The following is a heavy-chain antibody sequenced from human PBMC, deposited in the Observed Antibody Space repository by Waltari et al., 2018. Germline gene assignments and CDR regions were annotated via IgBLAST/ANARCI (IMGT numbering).Heavy chain of an antibody. CDR2: IHTSTGKP. V-gene: IGHV7-4-1*01. CDR3: AKEWRGDGGSWSPGAFDS. CDR1: GYTFSKYA. Sequence: QVQVVQSGSELKNPGASVKVSCTASGYTFSKYAMNWVRQAPGQGLEWMGWIHTSTGKPTYAPGFTERFVFSVDTSVSTAYLQISSLKAEDSAVYYCAKEWRGDGGSWSPGAFDSWGQGTLVTVSS. D-gene: IGHD6-13*01. J-gene: IGHJ4*02.